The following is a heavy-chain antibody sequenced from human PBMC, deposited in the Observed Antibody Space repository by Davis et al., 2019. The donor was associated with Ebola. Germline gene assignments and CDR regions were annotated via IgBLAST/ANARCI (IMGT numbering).Heavy chain of an antibody. CDR1: GFTFSSYG. J-gene: IGHJ3*02. V-gene: IGHV3-30*18. Sequence: PGGSLRLSCAASGFTFSSYGMHWVRQAPGKGLEWVAVISYDGSNKYYADSVKGRFTISRDNSKNTLYLQMNSLRAEDTAVYYCAKDLQADIWGQGTMVTVSS. CDR2: ISYDGSNK. CDR3: AKDLQADI.